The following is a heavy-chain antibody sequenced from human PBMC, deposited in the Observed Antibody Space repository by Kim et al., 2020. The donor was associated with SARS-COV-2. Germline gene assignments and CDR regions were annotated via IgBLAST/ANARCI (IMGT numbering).Heavy chain of an antibody. CDR1: GGSFSGYY. V-gene: IGHV4-34*01. D-gene: IGHD6-6*01. J-gene: IGHJ3*02. CDR3: ARYWPSSIAARGLI. Sequence: SETLSLTCAVYGGSFSGYYWSWIRQPPGKGLEWIGEINHSGSTNYNPSLKSRVTILVDTSKNQFSLKLSSVTAADTAVYYCARYWPSSIAARGLIWGQGTMVTVSS. CDR2: INHSGST.